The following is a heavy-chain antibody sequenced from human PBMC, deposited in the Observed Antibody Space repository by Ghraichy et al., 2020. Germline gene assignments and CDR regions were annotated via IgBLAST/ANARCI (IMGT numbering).Heavy chain of an antibody. CDR1: GVSVSSNQ. J-gene: IGHJ6*02. CDR2: LYSDGSG. D-gene: IGHD2-21*01. V-gene: IGHV3-53*01. CDR3: ARDRRYCGNNCYLYYYYGMDP. Sequence: SCAASGVSVSSNQMAWVRQAPGKGLEWVSILYSDGSGFYADTVRGRFTISRDESKNTLYLQMNSLRVEDTAVYYCARDRRYCGNNCYLYYYYGMDPWGRGTTVTVSS.